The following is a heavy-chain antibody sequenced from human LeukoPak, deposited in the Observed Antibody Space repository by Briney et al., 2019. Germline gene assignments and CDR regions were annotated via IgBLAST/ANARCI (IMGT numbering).Heavy chain of an antibody. Sequence: ASVKVSCKTSGYTFTGYYMHWVRQAPGQGLEWMGWINPNSGGTNYAQKFQGRVTMTRDTSISTAYMELSRLRSDDTAVYYCARASIAAPRGWFDPWGQGTLVTVSS. J-gene: IGHJ5*02. CDR2: INPNSGGT. CDR3: ARASIAAPRGWFDP. D-gene: IGHD6-6*01. CDR1: GYTFTGYY. V-gene: IGHV1-2*02.